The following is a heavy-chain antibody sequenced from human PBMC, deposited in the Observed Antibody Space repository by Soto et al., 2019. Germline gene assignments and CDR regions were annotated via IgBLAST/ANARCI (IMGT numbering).Heavy chain of an antibody. CDR2: ISGSGTTI. V-gene: IGHV3-11*01. CDR3: AGDPYYYASDY. Sequence: ESGGGLVKPGGSLRLSCAASGSSFSDHYMTWIRQAPGKGLEWVSYISGSGTTIYYTDSMKGRFTVSRDNAKNSVYLHMNSLRAEDTAVYYCAGDPYYYASDYWGQGTLVTVSS. D-gene: IGHD3-10*01. J-gene: IGHJ4*02. CDR1: GSSFSDHY.